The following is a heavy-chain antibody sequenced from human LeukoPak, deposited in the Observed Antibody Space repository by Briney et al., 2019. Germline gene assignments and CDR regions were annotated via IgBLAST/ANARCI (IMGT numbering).Heavy chain of an antibody. CDR1: GGSISSYY. Sequence: SETLSLTCTVSGGSISSYYWSWIRQPPGKGLEWIGEINHSGSTNYNPSLKSRVTISVDTSKNQFSLKLSSVTAADTAVYYCARGGDPDAFDIWGQGTMVTVSS. CDR2: INHSGST. V-gene: IGHV4-34*01. D-gene: IGHD2-21*02. J-gene: IGHJ3*02. CDR3: ARGGDPDAFDI.